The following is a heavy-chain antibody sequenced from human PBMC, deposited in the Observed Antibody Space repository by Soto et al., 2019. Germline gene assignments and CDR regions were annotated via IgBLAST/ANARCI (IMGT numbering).Heavy chain of an antibody. J-gene: IGHJ4*02. Sequence: QVQLVESGGGVVQPGRSLRLSCAASGFTFSSYAMHWVRQAPGKGLEWVAIISYDGSNKYYADSVKGRFTISRDNSKNTLYLQMNSLGAEDAAVDYGVRDRSGLVPAAPGWFDYWGQGTLVTVSS. D-gene: IGHD2-2*01. CDR1: GFTFSSYA. CDR3: VRDRSGLVPAAPGWFDY. CDR2: ISYDGSNK. V-gene: IGHV3-30-3*01.